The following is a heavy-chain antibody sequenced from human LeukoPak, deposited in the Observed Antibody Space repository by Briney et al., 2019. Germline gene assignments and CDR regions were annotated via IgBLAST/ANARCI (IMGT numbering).Heavy chain of an antibody. CDR3: AKGRGIAARQSLDY. CDR1: GFTFSSYA. CDR2: ISGSGGST. J-gene: IGHJ4*02. D-gene: IGHD6-6*01. Sequence: PGGSLRLSCAAYGFTFSSYAMSWVRQAPGKGLEWVSAISGSGGSTYYADSVKGRFTISRDNSKNTLYLQMNSLRAEDTAVYYCAKGRGIAARQSLDYWGQGTLVTVSS. V-gene: IGHV3-23*01.